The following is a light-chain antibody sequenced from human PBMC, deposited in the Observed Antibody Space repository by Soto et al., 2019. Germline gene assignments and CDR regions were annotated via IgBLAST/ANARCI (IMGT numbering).Light chain of an antibody. CDR3: QQYNNWPLT. CDR1: QNIKSN. CDR2: GPS. V-gene: IGKV3-15*01. J-gene: IGKJ4*01. Sequence: DIVMTQSPATLSVSPGERATLSCRASQNIKSNLAWYQQKPGQAPRLLIYGPSNRATGIPARFSGSGSGTEFTLTISSLQSEDLAVYYCQQYNNWPLTFGGGTKLEIK.